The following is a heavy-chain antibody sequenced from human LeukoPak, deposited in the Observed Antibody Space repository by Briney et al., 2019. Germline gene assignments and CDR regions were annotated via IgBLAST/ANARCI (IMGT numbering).Heavy chain of an antibody. Sequence: PGGSLRLSCAASGFTFSSYAMHWVRQAPGKGLEWVAVISYDGSNKYYADSVKGRFTISRDNSKNTLYLQMNSLRAEDTAVYYCARDSTSSSGWWNGAFDIWGQGTMVTVSS. CDR2: ISYDGSNK. CDR1: GFTFSSYA. V-gene: IGHV3-30-3*01. J-gene: IGHJ3*02. D-gene: IGHD6-19*01. CDR3: ARDSTSSSGWWNGAFDI.